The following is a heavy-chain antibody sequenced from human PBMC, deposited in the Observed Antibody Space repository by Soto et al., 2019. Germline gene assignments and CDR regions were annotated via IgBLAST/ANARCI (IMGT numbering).Heavy chain of an antibody. V-gene: IGHV4-59*01. CDR1: GGSLHNFY. CDR2: VHYSGST. Sequence: PXETLSLTCNLAGGSLHNFYWLWIRQPPGKGLEWVGHVHYSGSTNYSPSLNSRATISLDTSKSQLSLKLRSVTAADTAMYFCARGVDYYATSGYFSFDYWGQGIPVTVSS. D-gene: IGHD3-16*01. J-gene: IGHJ4*02. CDR3: ARGVDYYATSGYFSFDY.